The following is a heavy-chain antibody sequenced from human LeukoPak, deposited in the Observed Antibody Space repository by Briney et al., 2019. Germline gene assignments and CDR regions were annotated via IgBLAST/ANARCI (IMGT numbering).Heavy chain of an antibody. Sequence: VSVKVSCKPSGYTFTGYYMHGERQAPGQGLEWMGIINPSGGSTSYAQKFQGRVIMTRDTSTSIVYMELSSLRSEDTAVYYCASELSRGDEDFDYWGQGTLVTVSS. J-gene: IGHJ4*02. CDR3: ASELSRGDEDFDY. CDR2: INPSGGST. D-gene: IGHD3-10*01. CDR1: GYTFTGYY. V-gene: IGHV1-46*01.